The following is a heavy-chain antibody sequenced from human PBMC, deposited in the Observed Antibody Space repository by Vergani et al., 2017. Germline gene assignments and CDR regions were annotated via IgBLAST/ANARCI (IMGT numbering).Heavy chain of an antibody. CDR1: GFTFSTYA. Sequence: EVQLLESGGSLKQPGGSVRLSCAASGFTFSTYAMHWVRQAPGKGLEWVSALTGGGGSTSYADSFKGRFIISRDNSRDTLYLQMNSLRPEDTATYYCVKDAGGYENFFDSWGQGTLVTVSS. D-gene: IGHD5-12*01. J-gene: IGHJ4*02. V-gene: IGHV3-23*01. CDR3: VKDAGGYENFFDS. CDR2: LTGGGGST.